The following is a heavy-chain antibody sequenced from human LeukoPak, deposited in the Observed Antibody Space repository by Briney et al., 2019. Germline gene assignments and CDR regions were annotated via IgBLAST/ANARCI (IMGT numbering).Heavy chain of an antibody. V-gene: IGHV3-23*01. Sequence: GGSLRLSCAASGFSFNTYSMNWVRQAPGKGLEWVSAISGGSGSTYYADSVKGRFTISRDNSKNTLYLQLNSLRAEDTAVYYCAKGVGPTVCIGGRWGQGTLVTVSS. CDR1: GFSFNTYS. D-gene: IGHD1-26*01. CDR3: AKGVGPTVCIGGR. CDR2: ISGGSGST. J-gene: IGHJ4*02.